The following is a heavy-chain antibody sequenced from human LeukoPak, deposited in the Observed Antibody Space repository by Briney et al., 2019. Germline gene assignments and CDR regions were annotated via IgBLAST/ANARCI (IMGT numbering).Heavy chain of an antibody. CDR3: ARSSYSSGWWYFDY. CDR2: IYYSGST. V-gene: IGHV4-59*01. Sequence: PSETLSLTCTVSGGSISSYYWSWIRQPPGKGLEWIGYIYYSGSTNYNPSLKSRVTISVDTSKNQFSLKLSSVTAADTAVYYCARSSYSSGWWYFDYWGQGTLVTVSS. D-gene: IGHD6-19*01. J-gene: IGHJ4*02. CDR1: GGSISSYY.